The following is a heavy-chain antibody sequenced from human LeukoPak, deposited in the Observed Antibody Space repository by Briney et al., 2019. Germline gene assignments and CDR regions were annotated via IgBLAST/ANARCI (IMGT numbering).Heavy chain of an antibody. V-gene: IGHV3-21*01. D-gene: IGHD1-26*01. CDR3: ARERELPYFDY. CDR1: GFTFSSYS. J-gene: IGHJ4*02. CDR2: ISSSSSYI. Sequence: GGSLRLPCAASGFTFSSYSMNWVRQAPGKGLEWVSSISSSSSYIYYADSVKGRFTISRDNAKNSLYLQMNSLRAEDTAVYYCARERELPYFDYWGQGTLVTVSS.